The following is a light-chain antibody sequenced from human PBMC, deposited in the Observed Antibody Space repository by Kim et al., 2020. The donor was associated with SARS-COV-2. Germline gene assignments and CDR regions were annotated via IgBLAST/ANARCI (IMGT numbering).Light chain of an antibody. V-gene: IGKV3-20*01. Sequence: PGERATLSCRGSQTISTSKLAGYQQKPGQPTRHLMYGASTRATGVPDRCSGRGSETDFTLTISRMENEDFAVFYCQQYGGSPPITFGQGTRLEIK. CDR2: GAS. CDR3: QQYGGSPPIT. J-gene: IGKJ5*01. CDR1: QTISTSK.